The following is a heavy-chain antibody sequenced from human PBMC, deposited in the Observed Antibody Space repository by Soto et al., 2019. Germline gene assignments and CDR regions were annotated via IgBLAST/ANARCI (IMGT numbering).Heavy chain of an antibody. CDR2: INHSGST. CDR3: ARGPINDYIWGSYYLSRVHMDV. Sequence: PSETLSLTCAVYGGSFSGYYWSWIRQPPGKGLEWIGEINHSGSTNYNPSLKSRVTISVDTSKNQFSLKLSSVTAADTAVYYCARGPINDYIWGSYYLSRVHMDVWGKGTTVTVSS. CDR1: GGSFSGYY. D-gene: IGHD3-16*01. J-gene: IGHJ6*03. V-gene: IGHV4-34*01.